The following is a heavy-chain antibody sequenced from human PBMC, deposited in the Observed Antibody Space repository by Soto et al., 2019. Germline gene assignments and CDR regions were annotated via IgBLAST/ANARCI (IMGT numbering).Heavy chain of an antibody. CDR3: ARRPSAAAGTVDWFDP. Sequence: QVQLVQSGAEVKKPGASVKVSCKASGYTFTSYGISWVRQAPGQGLEWMGWISAYNGNTNYAQKLKGGVTMTXXTXTXXAYMERRSLRSDDTAVYYCARRPSAAAGTVDWFDPWGQGTLVTVSS. J-gene: IGHJ5*02. CDR2: ISAYNGNT. D-gene: IGHD6-13*01. CDR1: GYTFTSYG. V-gene: IGHV1-18*01.